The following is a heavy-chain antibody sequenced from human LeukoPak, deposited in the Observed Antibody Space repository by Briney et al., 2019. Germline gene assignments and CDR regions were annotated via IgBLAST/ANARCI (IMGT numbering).Heavy chain of an antibody. J-gene: IGHJ5*02. D-gene: IGHD2-15*01. CDR2: IRQDGLDM. Sequence: QPGGSLRLFCAASGFMLRGYWVRWARQAPGKGLEWVANIRQDGLDMYYVDSVRGRLTISRDNAQSSLSLQMNTLRVEDSAVYYCGRWGISAALDRWGQGTLVTVSA. CDR1: GFMLRGYW. V-gene: IGHV3-7*01. CDR3: GRWGISAALDR.